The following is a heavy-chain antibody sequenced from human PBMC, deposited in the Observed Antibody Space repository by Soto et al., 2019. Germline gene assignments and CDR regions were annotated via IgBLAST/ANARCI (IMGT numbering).Heavy chain of an antibody. J-gene: IGHJ4*02. CDR3: ANALGLYYFDY. CDR1: GYTFTSYA. V-gene: IGHV1-3*01. D-gene: IGHD3-16*01. Sequence: QVQLVQSGAEVKKPGASVKVSCKASGYTFTSYAMHWVRQAPGQRLEWMGWINAGNGNTKYSQKFQGRVTITRDTSASTAYMELSSLRSDDTAVYYCANALGLYYFDYWGQRTLVTVSS. CDR2: INAGNGNT.